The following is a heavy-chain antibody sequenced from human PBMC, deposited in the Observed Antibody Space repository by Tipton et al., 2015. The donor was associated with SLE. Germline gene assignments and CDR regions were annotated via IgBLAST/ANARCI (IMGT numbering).Heavy chain of an antibody. J-gene: IGHJ4*03. CDR1: GGSISSSIYY. Sequence: TLSLTCTVSGGSISSSIYYWGWIRQPPGKGLEWIGSIYYSGSTYYNPSLKSRVSISVDTSKNQFFLNLHSVTAADTAVYYCARGGASVLIRNCYFDYWGQGSLVTVSS. CDR2: IYYSGST. CDR3: ARGGASVLIRNCYFDY. V-gene: IGHV4-39*07. D-gene: IGHD2-8*01.